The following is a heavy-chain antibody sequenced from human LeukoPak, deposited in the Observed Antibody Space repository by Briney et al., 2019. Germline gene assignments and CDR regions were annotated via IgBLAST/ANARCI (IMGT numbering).Heavy chain of an antibody. CDR2: IYYSGST. D-gene: IGHD6-13*01. CDR1: GGSISSYY. Sequence: KPSETLSLTCTVSGGSISSYYWSWIRQPPGKGLEWIGYIYYSGSTNYNPSLKSRVTISVDTSKNQFSLKLSSVTAADTAVYYCATTGYSSSWYYFDYWGQGTLVTVSS. V-gene: IGHV4-59*08. J-gene: IGHJ4*02. CDR3: ATTGYSSSWYYFDY.